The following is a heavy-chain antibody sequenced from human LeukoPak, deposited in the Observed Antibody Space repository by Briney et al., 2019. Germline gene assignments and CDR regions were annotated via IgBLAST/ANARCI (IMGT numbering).Heavy chain of an antibody. Sequence: SETLSLTCAVYSGSFSGYYWSWIRQPPGKGLEWVGYIYYSGSTNYNPSLKSRVTISVDTSKNQFSLKLSSVTAADTAVYYCATTAYNFLGTFDIWGQGTMVTVSS. D-gene: IGHD3-16*01. V-gene: IGHV4-59*01. CDR2: IYYSGST. CDR3: ATTAYNFLGTFDI. CDR1: SGSFSGYY. J-gene: IGHJ3*02.